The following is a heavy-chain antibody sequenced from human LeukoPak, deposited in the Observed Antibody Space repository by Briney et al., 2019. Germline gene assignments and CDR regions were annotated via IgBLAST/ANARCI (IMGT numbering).Heavy chain of an antibody. CDR3: ARGRVGAFDY. CDR1: GGSISSGGYY. Sequence: SETLSLTCTVSGGSISSGGYYWSWIRQPAGKGLEWIRRIYTSGSTNYNPSLKSRVTISVDTSKNQFSLKLSSVTAADTAVYYCARGRVGAFDYWGQGTLVTVSS. CDR2: IYTSGST. V-gene: IGHV4-61*02. D-gene: IGHD1-26*01. J-gene: IGHJ4*02.